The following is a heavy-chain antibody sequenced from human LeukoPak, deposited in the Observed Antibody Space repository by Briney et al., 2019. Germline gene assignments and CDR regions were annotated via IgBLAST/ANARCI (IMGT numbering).Heavy chain of an antibody. CDR2: IYTSGST. D-gene: IGHD6-13*01. J-gene: IGHJ1*01. CDR1: GGSISSYY. V-gene: IGHV4-4*07. Sequence: SETLSLTCTVSGGSISSYYWSWIRQPAGKGLEWIGRIYTSGSTNYNPSLKSRVTISVDTSKNQFSLKLSSVTAADTAVYYCARGRYRGIAAAGEYFQHWGQGTLVTVSS. CDR3: ARGRYRGIAAAGEYFQH.